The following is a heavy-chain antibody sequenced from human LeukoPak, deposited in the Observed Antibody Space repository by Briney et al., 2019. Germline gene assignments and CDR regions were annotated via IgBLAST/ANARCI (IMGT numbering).Heavy chain of an antibody. CDR3: AKDRGQWLAFFDY. Sequence: GGSLRLSCAASGFTFSSYAMSWVRQAPGKGVEGVSSISGRGCSTYYADSVKGRFTISRDNSKNPLYLQMNSLRAEDAAVYYCAKDRGQWLAFFDYWAQGTLVTVSS. J-gene: IGHJ4*02. D-gene: IGHD6-19*01. V-gene: IGHV3-23*01. CDR2: ISGRGCST. CDR1: GFTFSSYA.